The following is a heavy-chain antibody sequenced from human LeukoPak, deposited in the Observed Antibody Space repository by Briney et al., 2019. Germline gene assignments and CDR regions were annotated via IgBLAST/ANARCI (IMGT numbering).Heavy chain of an antibody. CDR2: ISNTGYSK. D-gene: IGHD4-23*01. J-gene: IGHJ4*02. CDR3: AREEYGGNNCES. V-gene: IGHV3-11*01. CDR1: GFTLSDHF. Sequence: PGGSLRLSCEAPGFTLSDHFINSVRQAPGKGLDLVAHISNTGYSKYYAECVKGRFNISCHNVKKSVSLQMDILRLQQTAVYYCAREEYGGNNCESWGQGTLVTVSS.